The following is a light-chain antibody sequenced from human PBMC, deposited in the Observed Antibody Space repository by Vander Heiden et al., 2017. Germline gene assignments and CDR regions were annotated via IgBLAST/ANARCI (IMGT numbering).Light chain of an antibody. CDR1: SSDVGAYDY. J-gene: IGLJ2*01. CDR2: DVS. V-gene: IGLV2-14*03. Sequence: QSALTQPASVSGSPGQSSTISCTGTSSDVGAYDYVSWYQQQPGKAPKLMIYDVSDRPSGVSTRFSGSKSGNTASLTISGLRAEDEADYYCTSYSSSTPVVFGGGTKLTVL. CDR3: TSYSSSTPVV.